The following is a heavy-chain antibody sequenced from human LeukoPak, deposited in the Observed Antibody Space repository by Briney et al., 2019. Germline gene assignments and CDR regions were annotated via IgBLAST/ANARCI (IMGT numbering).Heavy chain of an antibody. V-gene: IGHV3-11*01. J-gene: IGHJ3*01. CDR1: GFTFSVYY. D-gene: IGHD5-18*01. CDR2: ITRSGDTV. Sequence: TGGSLRLSCAASGFTFSVYYMTWIRQAPGKGLEWVSYITRSGDTVYYADSVKGRFTISRDNAKNSVYLEMNSLRAEDTAVYFCARDRASLYGYDALDVWGQGTMVTVHS. CDR3: ARDRASLYGYDALDV.